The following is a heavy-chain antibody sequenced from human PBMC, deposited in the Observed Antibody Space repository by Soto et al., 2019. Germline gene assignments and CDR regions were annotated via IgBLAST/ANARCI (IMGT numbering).Heavy chain of an antibody. J-gene: IGHJ4*02. Sequence: QVQLVQSGAEVKKPGASVKVSCKASGYTFTSYDINWVRQATGQGLEWMGWMNPNSGNTGYAQKFQGRVTMTRNTSKSTPYMELSSLRSEYTAVYYCARSRSRDATPVNLGQGILVTVSP. V-gene: IGHV1-8*01. CDR3: ARSRSRDATPVN. CDR1: GYTFTSYD. CDR2: MNPNSGNT. D-gene: IGHD2-15*01.